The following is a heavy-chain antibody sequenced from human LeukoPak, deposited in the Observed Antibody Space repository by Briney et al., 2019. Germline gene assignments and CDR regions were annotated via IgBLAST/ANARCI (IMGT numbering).Heavy chain of an antibody. D-gene: IGHD3-10*01. CDR3: AGDYYGSGSRD. CDR1: GGSISSYY. CDR2: IYYSGST. V-gene: IGHV4-59*01. Sequence: SETLSLTCTVSGGSISSYYWSWIRQPPGKGLEWVGYIYYSGSTNYNPSLKSRVTISVDPSKNQFSLKLSSVTAADTAVYYCAGDYYGSGSRDWGEGTLVTVSS. J-gene: IGHJ4*02.